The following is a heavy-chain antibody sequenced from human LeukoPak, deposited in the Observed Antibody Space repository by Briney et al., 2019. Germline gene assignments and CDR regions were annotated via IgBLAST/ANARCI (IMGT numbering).Heavy chain of an antibody. Sequence: GGSLRLSCAASGFTFSSYDMHWVRQATGKGLEWVSAVGTAGDTYYPGSVKGRFTISRENAKNSLFLQINSLRAGDTAVYYCARSHIYYGSGIDYWGQGTLVTVSS. V-gene: IGHV3-13*01. CDR3: ARSHIYYGSGIDY. D-gene: IGHD3-10*01. CDR1: GFTFSSYD. J-gene: IGHJ4*02. CDR2: VGTAGDT.